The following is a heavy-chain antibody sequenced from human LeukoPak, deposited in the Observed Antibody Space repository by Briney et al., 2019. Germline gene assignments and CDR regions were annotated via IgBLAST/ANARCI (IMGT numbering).Heavy chain of an antibody. CDR1: GYTFTGYY. CDR3: ARGAITMIVVDGAFDI. V-gene: IGHV1-2*02. Sequence: GASVKVSCKASGYTFTGYYMHWVRQAPGQGLEWMGWINPNSGGTNYAQKFQGRVTMTRDTSISTAYMELSSLRSEDTAVYYCARGAITMIVVDGAFDIWGQGTMVTVSS. D-gene: IGHD3-22*01. J-gene: IGHJ3*02. CDR2: INPNSGGT.